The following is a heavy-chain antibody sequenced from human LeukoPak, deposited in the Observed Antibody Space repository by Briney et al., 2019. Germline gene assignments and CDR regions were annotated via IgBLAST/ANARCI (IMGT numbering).Heavy chain of an antibody. CDR2: ISGSGSTT. V-gene: IGHV3-23*01. Sequence: GGSLRLSCAASGFTFSNYAMSWVRQAPGKGLEWVSAISGSGSTTYYTDSVKGRFTISRDNSRSKLYLQMNSLMAEDTALYYCAKEGGRFLEWLLGDYWGQGTLVTVSS. J-gene: IGHJ4*02. D-gene: IGHD3-3*01. CDR1: GFTFSNYA. CDR3: AKEGGRFLEWLLGDY.